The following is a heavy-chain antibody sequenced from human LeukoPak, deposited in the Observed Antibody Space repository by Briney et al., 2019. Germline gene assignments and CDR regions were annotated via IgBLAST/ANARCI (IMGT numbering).Heavy chain of an antibody. Sequence: GGSLRLSCTASGFTFGDYAMSWFRQAPGKGLEWVGFIRSKAYGGTTEYAASVKGRFTISRDDSKSIAYLQMNSLKTEDTAVYYCADDRDGYFNFDYWGQGTLVTVSS. V-gene: IGHV3-49*03. D-gene: IGHD5-24*01. J-gene: IGHJ4*02. CDR3: ADDRDGYFNFDY. CDR1: GFTFGDYA. CDR2: IRSKAYGGTT.